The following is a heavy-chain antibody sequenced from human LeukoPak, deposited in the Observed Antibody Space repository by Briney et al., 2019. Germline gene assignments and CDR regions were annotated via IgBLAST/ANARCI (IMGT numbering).Heavy chain of an antibody. CDR3: ARSSPQWLVLGLNFDY. J-gene: IGHJ4*02. CDR1: GFTFSSYA. CDR2: ISYDGSNK. Sequence: GRSLRLSCAASGFTFSSYAMHWVRQAPGKGLEWVAVISYDGSNKYYADSVKGRFTISRDNSKNTLYLQMNSLRAEDAAVYYCARSSPQWLVLGLNFDYWGQGTLVTVSS. D-gene: IGHD6-19*01. V-gene: IGHV3-30*04.